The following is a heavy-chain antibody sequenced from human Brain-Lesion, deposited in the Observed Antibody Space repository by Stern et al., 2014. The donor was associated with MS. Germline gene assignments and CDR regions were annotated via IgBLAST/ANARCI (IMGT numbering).Heavy chain of an antibody. J-gene: IGHJ6*02. D-gene: IGHD3-3*01. CDR2: INPNTGGT. V-gene: IGHV1-2*02. Sequence: VQLVESGAEVKKPGASVKVSCKTSGYIFTGYYIHWVRQAPGQGLEGMAWINPNTGGTKYAQKVQGRVTMSRDTSISTAYVELSSLTSDDTAVYYCARDQRGITIFGVVTDYYYLGMDVWGQGTTVTVSS. CDR1: GYIFTGYY. CDR3: ARDQRGITIFGVVTDYYYLGMDV.